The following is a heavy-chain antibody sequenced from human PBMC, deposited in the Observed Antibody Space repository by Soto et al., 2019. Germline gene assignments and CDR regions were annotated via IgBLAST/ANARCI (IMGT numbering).Heavy chain of an antibody. CDR2: ISVSGGST. D-gene: IGHD5-18*01. V-gene: IGHV3-23*01. J-gene: IGHJ4*02. CDR1: GLTVSSYA. CDR3: AKEGIQLWLPYYFDY. Sequence: PCGSPRLSCAASGLTVSSYAMILVRQAPGKGLEWVSAISVSGGSTYYADSVKGRFTISRDNSKNTLYLQMNRLRAEDTAVYYCAKEGIQLWLPYYFDYWGQGTLVTVSS.